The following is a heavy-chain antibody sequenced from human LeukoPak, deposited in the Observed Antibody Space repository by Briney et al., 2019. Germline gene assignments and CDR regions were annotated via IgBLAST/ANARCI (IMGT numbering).Heavy chain of an antibody. V-gene: IGHV3-30*18. J-gene: IGHJ3*02. Sequence: GGSLRLSCAASGFTFSSYGMHWVRQAPGKGLEWVAVISYDGSNKYYADSVKGRFTISRDNSKNTLYLQMNSLRAEDTAVYYCAKDPGGGSWNYYDSSGYHEDAFDIWGQGTMVTVSS. CDR3: AKDPGGGSWNYYDSSGYHEDAFDI. CDR1: GFTFSSYG. CDR2: ISYDGSNK. D-gene: IGHD3-22*01.